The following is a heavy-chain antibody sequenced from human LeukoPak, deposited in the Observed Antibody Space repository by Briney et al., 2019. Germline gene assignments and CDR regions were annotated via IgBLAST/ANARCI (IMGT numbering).Heavy chain of an antibody. D-gene: IGHD3-10*01. CDR1: GGSISSYY. CDR3: ARGAGLLSYFDY. V-gene: IGHV4-59*01. J-gene: IGHJ4*02. Sequence: SETLSLTCTVSGGSISSYYWSWIRQPPGKALEWIGYIYYSGSTNYNPPLKSRVTISVDTSKNQFSLKLSSVTAADTAVYYCARGAGLLSYFDYWGKGTLVTVSS. CDR2: IYYSGST.